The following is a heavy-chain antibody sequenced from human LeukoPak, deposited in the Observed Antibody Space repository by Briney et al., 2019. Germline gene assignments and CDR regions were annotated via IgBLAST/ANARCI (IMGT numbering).Heavy chain of an antibody. CDR1: GYNFATYW. J-gene: IGHJ4*02. CDR2: IYPDDSDT. CDR3: ARHGYCTSASCPVDY. Sequence: GESLKISCKGSGYNFATYWIAWVRQMPGKGLEWMGIIYPDDSDTRYSPSFQGQVTISADKSITTAYLQWSSLKASDTAMYYCARHGYCTSASCPVDYWGQGTLVTVSS. V-gene: IGHV5-51*01. D-gene: IGHD2-2*03.